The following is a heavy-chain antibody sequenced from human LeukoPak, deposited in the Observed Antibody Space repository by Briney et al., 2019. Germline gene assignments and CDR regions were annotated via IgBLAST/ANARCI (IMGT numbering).Heavy chain of an antibody. CDR2: TYYRSKWYN. Sequence: SQTLSLTCAISGDSVSSNSAAWNWIRQSPSRGLEWLGRTYYRSKWYNDYAVSVKSRITINPDTSKNQLSLQLNSVTPEDTAVYYCARSSNPVLGYSYGLDYWGQGTLVTVSS. CDR3: ARSSNPVLGYSYGLDY. V-gene: IGHV6-1*01. J-gene: IGHJ4*02. CDR1: GDSVSSNSAA. D-gene: IGHD5-18*01.